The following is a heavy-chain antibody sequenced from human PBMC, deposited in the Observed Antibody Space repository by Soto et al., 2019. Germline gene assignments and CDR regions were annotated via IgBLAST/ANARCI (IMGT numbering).Heavy chain of an antibody. J-gene: IGHJ3*02. CDR2: ISGSGGST. CDR1: GFTFSSYA. D-gene: IGHD6-6*01. V-gene: IGHV3-23*01. Sequence: PGGSVRLSCAASGFTFSSYAMSWVRQAPGKGLEWVSAISGSGGSTYYADSVKGRFTISRDNSKNTLYLQMNSLRAEDTAVYYCAKDIQSSSFNLAFDIWGQGTMVTVSS. CDR3: AKDIQSSSFNLAFDI.